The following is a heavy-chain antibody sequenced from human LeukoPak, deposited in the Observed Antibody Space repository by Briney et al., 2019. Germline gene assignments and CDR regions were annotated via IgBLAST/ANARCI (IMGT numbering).Heavy chain of an antibody. CDR2: TYYRSKWYN. Sequence: SQTLSLTCAISGDSVSSNSAAWNWIRQSPSRGLEWLGRTYYRSKWYNDYAVSVKGRITINPDTSKNQFSLQLNSVTPEDTAVYYCARGEYSSGWYPIDYWGQGTLVTVSS. CDR3: ARGEYSSGWYPIDY. V-gene: IGHV6-1*01. CDR1: GDSVSSNSAA. J-gene: IGHJ4*02. D-gene: IGHD6-19*01.